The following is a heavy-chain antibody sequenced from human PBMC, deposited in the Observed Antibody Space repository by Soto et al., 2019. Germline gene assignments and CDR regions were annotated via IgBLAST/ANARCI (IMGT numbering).Heavy chain of an antibody. V-gene: IGHV1-8*02. J-gene: IGHJ5*02. Sequence: ASVKVSCKASGYTFTSYDINWVRQAPGQGLEWMGWMNPNSGNTGYAQKFQGRVTMTRNTSISTAYMELSSLRSEDTAVYYCARDLGAFATGSCYDKWGSWGRGTLVTVSS. CDR3: ARDLGAFATGSCYDKWGS. CDR1: GYTFTSYD. CDR2: MNPNSGNT. D-gene: IGHD1-26*01.